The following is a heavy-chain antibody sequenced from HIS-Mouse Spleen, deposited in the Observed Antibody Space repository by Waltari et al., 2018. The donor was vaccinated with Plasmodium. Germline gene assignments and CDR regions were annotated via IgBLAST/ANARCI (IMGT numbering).Heavy chain of an antibody. CDR3: ARAGDQHFDY. CDR2: INPNIGGT. CDR1: GYTFTGYY. J-gene: IGHJ4*02. V-gene: IGHV1-2*02. Sequence: QVQLVQSGAEVKKPGASVKVSCKASGYTFTGYYMHWVRQAPGQGLEWMGWINPNIGGTNYAQKFKGRVTMTRDTSISTAYMELSRLRSDDTAVYYCARAGDQHFDYWGQGTLVTVSS. D-gene: IGHD7-27*01.